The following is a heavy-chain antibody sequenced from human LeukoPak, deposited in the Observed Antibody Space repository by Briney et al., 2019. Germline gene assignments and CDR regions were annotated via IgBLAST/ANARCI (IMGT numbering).Heavy chain of an antibody. V-gene: IGHV4-61*02. CDR3: ARDGIAAAGTQYNWFDP. D-gene: IGHD6-13*01. CDR1: GGSISSGSYY. J-gene: IGHJ5*02. CDR2: IYTSGST. Sequence: SETLSLTCTVSGGSISSGSYYWSWIRQPAGKGLEWIGRIYTSGSTYYNPSLKSRVTISVDTSKNQFSLKLSSVTAADTAVYYCARDGIAAAGTQYNWFDPWGQGTLVTVSS.